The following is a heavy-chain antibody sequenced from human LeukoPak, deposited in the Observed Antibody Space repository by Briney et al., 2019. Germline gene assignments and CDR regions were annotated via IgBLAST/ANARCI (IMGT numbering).Heavy chain of an antibody. J-gene: IGHJ4*02. V-gene: IGHV4-4*02. Sequence: PSETLSLTCGVSGGSITNTNYWTWVRQPPGKGLEWIGEVNLQGSTNYNPSLMGRVAISVDTSENHISLQLTSVTAADTAVHYCARLSAVAGNWASDYWGQGTLVTVSS. D-gene: IGHD6-19*01. CDR1: GGSITNTNY. CDR3: ARLSAVAGNWASDY. CDR2: VNLQGST.